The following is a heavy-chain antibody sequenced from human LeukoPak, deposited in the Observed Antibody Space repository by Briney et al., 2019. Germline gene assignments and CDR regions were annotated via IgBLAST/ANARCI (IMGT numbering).Heavy chain of an antibody. CDR1: GYTFTSYA. D-gene: IGHD2-15*01. CDR3: ASSVFSIVATKVVVAESCGMDV. J-gene: IGHJ6*02. V-gene: IGHV1-3*01. CDR2: INAGNGNT. Sequence: ASVKVSCKASGYTFTSYAMHWVRQAPGQRLEWMGWINAGNGNTKYSQKFQGRVTITRDTSASTAYMELSSLRSEDTAVYYCASSVFSIVATKVVVAESCGMDVWGQGTTVTVSS.